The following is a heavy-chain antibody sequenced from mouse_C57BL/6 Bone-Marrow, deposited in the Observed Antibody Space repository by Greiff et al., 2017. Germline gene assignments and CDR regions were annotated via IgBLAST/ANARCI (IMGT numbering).Heavy chain of an antibody. CDR2: IHPNSGST. Sequence: QVQLQQPGAELVKPGASVKLSCKASGYTFTSYWMHWVKQRPGQGLEWIGMIHPNSGSTNYNEKFKSKATLTVDKSSSTAYMQLSSLTSEDSAVYYCARWWGLYYFDYWGQGTTLTVSS. D-gene: IGHD1-1*02. J-gene: IGHJ2*01. CDR1: GYTFTSYW. V-gene: IGHV1-64*01. CDR3: ARWWGLYYFDY.